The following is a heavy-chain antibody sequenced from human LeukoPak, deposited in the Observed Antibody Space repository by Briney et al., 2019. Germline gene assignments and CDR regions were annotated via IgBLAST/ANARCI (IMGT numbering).Heavy chain of an antibody. CDR3: ARETDSSGLYYFDY. Sequence: GRSLRLSCAASGFTFSSYAMHWVRQASGKGLEWVAVISYDGSNKYYADSVKGRFTISRDNSKNTLYLQMNSLRAEDTAVYYCARETDSSGLYYFDYWGQGTLVTVSS. CDR1: GFTFSSYA. CDR2: ISYDGSNK. J-gene: IGHJ4*02. D-gene: IGHD3-22*01. V-gene: IGHV3-30-3*01.